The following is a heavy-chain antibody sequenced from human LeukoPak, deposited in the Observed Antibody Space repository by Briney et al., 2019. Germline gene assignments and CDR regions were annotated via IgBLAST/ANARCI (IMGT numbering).Heavy chain of an antibody. Sequence: SETLSLTCAVYGGSFSGYYWSWIRQPPGKGLEWIGEINHSGSTNYNPSLKSRVTISVVTPKNQFSLKLSSVTAADTAVYYCARKGPKVTIFGVVNRKTYMDVWGKGTTVTVSS. CDR2: INHSGST. CDR3: ARKGPKVTIFGVVNRKTYMDV. D-gene: IGHD3-3*01. V-gene: IGHV4-34*01. J-gene: IGHJ6*03. CDR1: GGSFSGYY.